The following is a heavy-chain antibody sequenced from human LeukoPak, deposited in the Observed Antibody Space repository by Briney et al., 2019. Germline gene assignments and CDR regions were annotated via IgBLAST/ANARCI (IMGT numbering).Heavy chain of an antibody. D-gene: IGHD6-13*01. CDR2: ISSSSSYI. CDR1: GFTFSSYS. V-gene: IGHV3-21*01. Sequence: GGSLRLSCAASGFTFSSYSMNWVRQAPGKGLEWVSSISSSSSYIYYADSVKGRFTISRDNAKNSLYLQMNSLRAEDMAVYYCARDSIAAAGNLFDYWGQGTLVTVSS. CDR3: ARDSIAAAGNLFDY. J-gene: IGHJ4*02.